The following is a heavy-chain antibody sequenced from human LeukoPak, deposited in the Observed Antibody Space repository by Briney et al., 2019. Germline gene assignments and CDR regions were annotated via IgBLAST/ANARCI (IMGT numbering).Heavy chain of an antibody. CDR2: ISGSGGGT. Sequence: GGSLRLSCTASGFTSSSSAMSWVRQPPGKGLEWVSAISGSGGGTYYADSVKGRFTISRDNSKKMLYLQMNSLRAEDTAVYYCAKQPSALAGTYDYWGQGTLVTVSS. D-gene: IGHD6-19*01. J-gene: IGHJ4*02. CDR1: GFTSSSSA. V-gene: IGHV3-23*01. CDR3: AKQPSALAGTYDY.